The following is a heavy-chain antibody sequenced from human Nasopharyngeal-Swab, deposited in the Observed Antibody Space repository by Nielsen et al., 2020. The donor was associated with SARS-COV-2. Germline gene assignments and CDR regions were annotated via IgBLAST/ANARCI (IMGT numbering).Heavy chain of an antibody. CDR3: ARGQATGLVVVTSSGYFDL. Sequence: SETLSLPCTVSGGSISSGSYYWSWIRQPAGKGLEWIGRMYTSGSTTYNPSLKSRVTISVDASKNQLSLKLSSVTAADTAVYYCARGQATGLVVVTSSGYFDLWGRGTLVTVSS. J-gene: IGHJ2*01. CDR1: GGSISSGSYY. V-gene: IGHV4-61*02. CDR2: MYTSGST. D-gene: IGHD2-21*02.